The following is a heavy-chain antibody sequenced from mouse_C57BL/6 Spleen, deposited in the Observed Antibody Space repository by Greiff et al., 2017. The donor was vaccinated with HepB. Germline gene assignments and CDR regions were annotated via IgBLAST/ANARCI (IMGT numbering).Heavy chain of an antibody. CDR1: GFTFSSYG. Sequence: EVQRVESGGDLVKPGGSLKLSCAASGFTFSSYGMSWVRQTPDKRLEWVATISSGGSYTYYPDSVKGRFTISRDNAKNTLYLHMSSLKSEVTAMYYCASQVMNYYAMDYWGQGTSGTVSS. V-gene: IGHV5-6*01. CDR3: ASQVMNYYAMDY. D-gene: IGHD2-2*01. CDR2: ISSGGSYT. J-gene: IGHJ4*01.